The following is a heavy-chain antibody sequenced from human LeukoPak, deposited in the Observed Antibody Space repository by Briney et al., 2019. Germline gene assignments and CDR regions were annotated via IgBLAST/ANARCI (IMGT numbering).Heavy chain of an antibody. CDR1: GFTLSSYG. CDR2: IWYDGSTE. D-gene: IGHD2-15*01. J-gene: IGHJ6*03. CDR3: AKDPCSGGSCYSYYYYYYMDA. Sequence: GRSLRLSCAASGFTLSSYGMHWVRQAPGKGLEWVAFIWYDGSTEYYADSVKGRFTISRDNSKNTLYLQMNSLRAEDTAIYYCAKDPCSGGSCYSYYYYYYMDAWGKGTTVTVSS. V-gene: IGHV3-33*06.